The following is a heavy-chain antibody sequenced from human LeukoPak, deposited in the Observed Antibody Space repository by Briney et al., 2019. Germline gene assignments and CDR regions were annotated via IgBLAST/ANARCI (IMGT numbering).Heavy chain of an antibody. Sequence: GESLKISCEGSGYTFTSYRIGWVRQVPGKGLEWMGVIFPGGSESRYSPSFQGQVTFSAGKSIGTAYLQWNSLEASDTAIYYCARFSVQNYGVGPDYWGQGTQVTVSS. V-gene: IGHV5-51*01. CDR3: ARFSVQNYGVGPDY. D-gene: IGHD4-17*01. CDR1: GYTFTSYR. CDR2: IFPGGSES. J-gene: IGHJ4*02.